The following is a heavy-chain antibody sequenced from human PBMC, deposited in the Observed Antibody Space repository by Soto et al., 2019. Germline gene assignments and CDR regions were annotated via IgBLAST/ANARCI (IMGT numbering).Heavy chain of an antibody. D-gene: IGHD5-12*01. Sequence: GGSLRLSCAASGFTFSSYSMNWVRQAPGKGLEWVSYISSSSSTIYYADSVKGRFTISRDNAKNSLYLQMNSLRDEDTAVYDCAREPYSGSSDWFDLWGQGTLVTVSS. CDR1: GFTFSSYS. J-gene: IGHJ5*02. CDR3: AREPYSGSSDWFDL. V-gene: IGHV3-48*02. CDR2: ISSSSSTI.